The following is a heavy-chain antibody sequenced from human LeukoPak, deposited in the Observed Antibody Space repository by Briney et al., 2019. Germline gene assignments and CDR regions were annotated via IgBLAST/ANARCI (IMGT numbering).Heavy chain of an antibody. CDR3: AKDGPNEYSSSWYAYYFDY. CDR2: ISWDGGST. J-gene: IGHJ4*02. V-gene: IGHV3-43D*03. D-gene: IGHD6-13*01. CDR1: GFTFDDYA. Sequence: GGSLRLSCAASGFTFDDYAMHWVRQAPGKGLEWVSLISWDGGSTYYADSVKGRFTISRDNSKNSLYLQMNSLRAEDTALYYCAKDGPNEYSSSWYAYYFDYWGQGTLVTVSS.